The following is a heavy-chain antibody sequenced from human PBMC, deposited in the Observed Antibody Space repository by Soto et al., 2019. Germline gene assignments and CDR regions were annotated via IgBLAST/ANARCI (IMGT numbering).Heavy chain of an antibody. CDR1: GYTFTGYY. V-gene: IGHV1-2*04. CDR2: INPNSGGT. CDR3: ARGGYDILTGYYPPFDS. J-gene: IGHJ4*02. Sequence: QVQLVQSGAEVKKPGASVKVSCKASGYTFTGYYMHWVRQAPGQGLEWMGWINPNSGGTNYAQKFQGWVTMTRDTSISTAYMELSRLRSDDTAVYYCARGGYDILTGYYPPFDSWGQGTLVTVSS. D-gene: IGHD3-9*01.